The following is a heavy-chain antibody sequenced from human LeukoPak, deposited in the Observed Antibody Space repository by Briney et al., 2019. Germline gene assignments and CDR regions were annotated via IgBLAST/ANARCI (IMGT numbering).Heavy chain of an antibody. V-gene: IGHV4-34*01. J-gene: IGHJ4*02. D-gene: IGHD2-2*01. CDR3: ARRRGYIVVVPAAMASPFDY. Sequence: SGTLSLTCAVYGGSFSGYYWSWIRQPPGKGLEWIGEINHSGSTNYNPSLKSRVTISVDASKNQFSLKLSSVTAADTAVYYCARRRGYIVVVPAAMASPFDYWGQGTLVTVSS. CDR1: GGSFSGYY. CDR2: INHSGST.